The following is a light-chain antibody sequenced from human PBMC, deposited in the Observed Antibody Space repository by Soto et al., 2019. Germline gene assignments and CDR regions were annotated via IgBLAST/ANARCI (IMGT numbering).Light chain of an antibody. CDR3: QSYDSSLSGPVV. Sequence: QPVLTRPPSVSGAPGQRVTISCTGSSSNIGAGYDVHWYQQLPGTAPKLLIYGNSNRPSGVPDRFSGSKSGTSASLAITGLQAEDEADYYCQSYDSSLSGPVVFGGGTQLTVL. CDR1: SSNIGAGYD. V-gene: IGLV1-40*01. J-gene: IGLJ2*01. CDR2: GNS.